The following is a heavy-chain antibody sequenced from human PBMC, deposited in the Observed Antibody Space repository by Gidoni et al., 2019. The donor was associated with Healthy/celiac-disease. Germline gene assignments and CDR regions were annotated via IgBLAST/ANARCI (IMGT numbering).Heavy chain of an antibody. Sequence: QVQLQQWGAGLLKPSETLSLTCAVSGGSFRGYYWSWIRQPPGKGLEWIGEINHSGSTNYNPSLKSRVTISVDTSKNQFSLKLSSVTAADTAVYYCARKPDGDYLFDYWGQGTLVTVSS. CDR1: GGSFRGYY. CDR3: ARKPDGDYLFDY. J-gene: IGHJ4*02. D-gene: IGHD4-17*01. V-gene: IGHV4-34*01. CDR2: INHSGST.